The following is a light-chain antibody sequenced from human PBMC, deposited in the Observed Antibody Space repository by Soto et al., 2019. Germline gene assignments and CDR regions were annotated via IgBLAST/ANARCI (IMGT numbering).Light chain of an antibody. V-gene: IGKV3-20*01. CDR3: QQYGSSPA. Sequence: EIVLTQSPGTLSLSPGERATLSCRASQSVSSGYLAWYQHKPGQAPRLLIYDASSRATGIPDRFSGSGSGPDFTITISRLEPEDFAVYYCQQYGSSPAFGGGTKVEIK. J-gene: IGKJ4*01. CDR1: QSVSSGY. CDR2: DAS.